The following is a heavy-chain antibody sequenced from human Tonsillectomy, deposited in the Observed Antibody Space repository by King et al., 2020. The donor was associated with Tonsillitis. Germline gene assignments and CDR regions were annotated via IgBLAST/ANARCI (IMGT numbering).Heavy chain of an antibody. CDR3: ARGRGGYCSGGSCYSALNDAFDI. J-gene: IGHJ3*02. D-gene: IGHD2-15*01. CDR2: INHSGST. V-gene: IGHV4-34*01. CDR1: GGSFSGYY. Sequence: VQLQQWGAGLLKPSETLSLTCAVYGGSFSGYYWSWILQPPGKGLEWIGEINHSGSTTYNPSLKSRVTISVDTSKNQFSLKLSSVTAADTAVYYCARGRGGYCSGGSCYSALNDAFDIWGQGTMVTVSS.